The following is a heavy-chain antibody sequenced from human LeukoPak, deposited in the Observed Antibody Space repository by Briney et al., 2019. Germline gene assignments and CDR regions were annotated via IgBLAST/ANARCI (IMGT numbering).Heavy chain of an antibody. J-gene: IGHJ4*02. CDR2: ISSSSSYI. CDR3: ARVSEIVGATWGYYFDY. CDR1: GFTFSSYS. V-gene: IGHV3-21*01. D-gene: IGHD1-26*01. Sequence: GGSLRLSCAASGFTFSSYSMNWVRQAPGKGLEWVSSISSSSSYIYYADSVKGRFTISRDNAKNSLYLQMNSLRAEDTAVYYCARVSEIVGATWGYYFDYWGQGALVTVSS.